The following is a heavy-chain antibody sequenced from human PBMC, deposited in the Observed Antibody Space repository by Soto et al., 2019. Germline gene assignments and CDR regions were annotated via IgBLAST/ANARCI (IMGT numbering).Heavy chain of an antibody. CDR1: GFNFINAW. D-gene: IGHD1-26*01. Sequence: EVQLVESGGGLVEPGGSLRLSCAASGFNFINAWMHWVRQAPGKGLEGVGRIKSKADGETTDYAAPVKGRFIISRDDSKSTLYLQINSLKMEDTAVYYWSALGVWGQGATVTVSS. J-gene: IGHJ6*02. CDR3: SALGV. CDR2: IKSKADGETT. V-gene: IGHV3-15*07.